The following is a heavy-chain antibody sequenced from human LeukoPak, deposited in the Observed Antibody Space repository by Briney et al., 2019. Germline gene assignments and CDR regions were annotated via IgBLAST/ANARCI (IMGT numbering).Heavy chain of an antibody. CDR3: ARSRSGWFDY. CDR1: GGSISNGGYY. D-gene: IGHD6-19*01. Sequence: SQTLSLTCSVSGGSISNGGYYWSWIRQHPEEGLEWIGYVYYSGSTYYNPSLKSRVTISVDTSKNQFSLKLSSVTAADTAVYYCARSRSGWFDYWGQGTLVTVSS. V-gene: IGHV4-31*03. CDR2: VYYSGST. J-gene: IGHJ4*02.